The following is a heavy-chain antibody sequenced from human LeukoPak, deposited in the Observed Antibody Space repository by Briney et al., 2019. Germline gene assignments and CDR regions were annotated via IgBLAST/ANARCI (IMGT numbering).Heavy chain of an antibody. CDR3: ATVLMADAFDI. CDR1: GGTFSSYA. V-gene: IGHV1-24*01. D-gene: IGHD5-24*01. J-gene: IGHJ3*02. Sequence: ASVKVSCKASGGTFSSYAISWVRQAPGQGLEWMGGFDPEDGETIYTQKFQGRVTMTEDTSTDTAYVELSSLRSEDTAVYYCATVLMADAFDIWGQGTMVTVSS. CDR2: FDPEDGET.